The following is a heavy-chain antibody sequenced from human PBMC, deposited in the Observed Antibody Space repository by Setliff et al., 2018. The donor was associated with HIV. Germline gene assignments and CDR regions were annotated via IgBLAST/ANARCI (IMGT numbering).Heavy chain of an antibody. CDR3: VRPQPYTGYEDWFDP. J-gene: IGHJ5*02. Sequence: PSETLSLTCAVSGFSISSGYYWGWIRQPPGKGLEWIGSVSSTGNTSYNPSLKSRGTISVDSSKKKFSLALASVTAAASAYYFGVRPQPYTGYEDWFDPWGQGTLVTVSS. V-gene: IGHV4-38-2*01. CDR2: VSSTGNT. D-gene: IGHD5-12*01. CDR1: GFSISSGYY.